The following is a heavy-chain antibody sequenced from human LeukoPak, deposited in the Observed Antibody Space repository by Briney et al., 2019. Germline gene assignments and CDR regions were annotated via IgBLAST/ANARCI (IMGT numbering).Heavy chain of an antibody. CDR2: ISSSSSTI. Sequence: GGSLRLSCAASGFTFSSYGMTWVRQAPGKGLEWVSYISSSSSTIYYADSVKGRFTISRDNAKNSLYLQMNSLRAEDTAVYYCAKGGWGYYYGSGSSDYFDYWGQGTLVTVSS. CDR1: GFTFSSYG. J-gene: IGHJ4*02. V-gene: IGHV3-48*01. CDR3: AKGGWGYYYGSGSSDYFDY. D-gene: IGHD3-10*01.